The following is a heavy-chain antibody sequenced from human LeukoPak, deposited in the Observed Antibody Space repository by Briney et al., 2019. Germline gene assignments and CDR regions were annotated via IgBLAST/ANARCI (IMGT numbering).Heavy chain of an antibody. J-gene: IGHJ4*02. V-gene: IGHV4-31*03. D-gene: IGHD3-16*02. CDR1: GGSISSGGLY. CDR2: IRDSGTT. CDR3: ARASRWGDLPLGY. Sequence: SETLSLTCTVSGGSISSGGLYWSWIRQHPGRGLEWIGYIRDSGTTYYNPSLKSRVTISLGTSKNQFSLNLSSVTAADTAVYYCARASRWGDLPLGYWGQGTLVTVSS.